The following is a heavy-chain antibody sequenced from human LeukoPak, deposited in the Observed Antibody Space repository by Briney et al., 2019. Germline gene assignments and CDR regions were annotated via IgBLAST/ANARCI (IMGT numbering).Heavy chain of an antibody. V-gene: IGHV4-59*08. CDR1: GGSISNYY. CDR3: ARHPRIAAAGGAFDI. CDR2: IYYSGST. Sequence: PSETLSLTCTVSGGSISNYYWSWIRQPPGKGLEWVGYIYYSGSTNYNPSLKSRATISVDTSKNQFSLKLNSVTAADTAVYYCARHPRIAAAGGAFDIWGQGTMVTVSS. D-gene: IGHD6-13*01. J-gene: IGHJ3*02.